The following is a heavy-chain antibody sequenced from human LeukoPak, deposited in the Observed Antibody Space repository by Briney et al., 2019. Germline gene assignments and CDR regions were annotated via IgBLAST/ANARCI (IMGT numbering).Heavy chain of an antibody. D-gene: IGHD3-10*01. Sequence: GGSLRLSCAASGFTFSTYAMSWVRQAPGRGREGVSSISDGGDSTHYADSVEGRFTISRDNSKNTLYLQMNSLRAEDTALYYCAKFFLPYLAGGTGSRWGQGTLVTVSS. CDR1: GFTFSTYA. V-gene: IGHV3-23*01. J-gene: IGHJ4*02. CDR2: ISDGGDST. CDR3: AKFFLPYLAGGTGSR.